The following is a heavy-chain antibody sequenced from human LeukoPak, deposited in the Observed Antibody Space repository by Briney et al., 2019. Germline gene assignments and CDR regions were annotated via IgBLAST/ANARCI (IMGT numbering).Heavy chain of an antibody. J-gene: IGHJ6*04. D-gene: IGHD3-10*02. CDR1: GFTFSDYY. V-gene: IGHV3-11*04. CDR2: ISSSGSTI. CDR3: AELGITMIGGV. Sequence: GGSLRLSCAASGFTFSDYYMNWVRQAPGEGLEGVSYISSSGSTIYYADSVKGRFTISRDNAKNSLYLQMNSLRAEDTAVYYCAELGITMIGGVWGKGTTVTISS.